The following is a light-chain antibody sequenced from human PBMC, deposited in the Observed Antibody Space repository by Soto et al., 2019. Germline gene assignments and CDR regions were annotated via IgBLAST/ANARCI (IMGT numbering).Light chain of an antibody. J-gene: IGKJ1*01. CDR3: QQYNNWPRT. V-gene: IGKV3D-15*01. CDR1: QSIDNY. CDR2: DAS. Sequence: DILLTQSPATLSLSPGERATLSCRASQSIDNYLAWYQQKPGQAPMLLIFDASNRASGIPARFSGSGSGTEFTLTISSLQSEDFAVYYCQQYNNWPRTFGQGTKEDIK.